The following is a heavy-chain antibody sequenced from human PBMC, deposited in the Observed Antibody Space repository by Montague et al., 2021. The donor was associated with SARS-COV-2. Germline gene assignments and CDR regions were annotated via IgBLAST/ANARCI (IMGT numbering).Heavy chain of an antibody. CDR3: ARQKMGSVTIVGVVMHGRRLDV. CDR2: IYYRGST. J-gene: IGHJ4*02. V-gene: IGHV4-39*01. D-gene: IGHD3-3*01. Sequence: SETLSLTCTVSGGSISSSSYYWCWIRQPPGKGLGWIGNIYYRGSTYYNPSPKRRGTIFVDTSKNQFSLKLSSVTAADTAVDYCARQKMGSVTIVGVVMHGRRLDVWGQGTMVTVSS. CDR1: GGSISSSSYY.